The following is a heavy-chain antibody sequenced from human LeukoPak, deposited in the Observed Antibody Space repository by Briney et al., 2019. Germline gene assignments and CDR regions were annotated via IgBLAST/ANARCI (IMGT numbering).Heavy chain of an antibody. CDR2: IYYSGST. CDR1: GGSIFGHY. V-gene: IGHV4-59*06. D-gene: IGHD3-22*01. Sequence: SETLSLTCTVSGGSIFGHYWSWIRQHPGKGLEWIGYIYYSGSTYYNPSLKGRVTISVDTSKNQFSLRLSSVTAADTAIYYCASVSYDTSLQHWGQGTLVTVSS. J-gene: IGHJ1*01. CDR3: ASVSYDTSLQH.